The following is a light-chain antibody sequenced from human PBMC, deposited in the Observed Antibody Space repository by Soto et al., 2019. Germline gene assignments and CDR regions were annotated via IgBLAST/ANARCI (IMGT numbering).Light chain of an antibody. V-gene: IGKV3-11*01. CDR3: QPRSNWPPIP. Sequence: ERVLTQSPASLSLSRGERPTLSFRASQSVSNYLACYQQKPGHAPSLLIYDASKRATGIPARLSGSGSGTDSTLTTSSIEAADFAVYYCQPRSNWPPIPFGQATRLE. CDR1: QSVSNY. J-gene: IGKJ5*01. CDR2: DAS.